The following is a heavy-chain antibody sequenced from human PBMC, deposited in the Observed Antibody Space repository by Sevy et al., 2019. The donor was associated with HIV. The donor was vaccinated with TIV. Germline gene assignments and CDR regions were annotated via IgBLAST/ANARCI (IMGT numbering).Heavy chain of an antibody. D-gene: IGHD1-1*01. V-gene: IGHV3-64D*06. Sequence: GGSLRLSCSASGFTFSSYAMHWVRQAPGKGLEYVSAISSNGGSTYYADSVKGRFTISRDNSKNTLYLQMSSLRAEDTAVYYCAREDSKNWRYFDYWGQGTLVTVSS. CDR3: AREDSKNWRYFDY. CDR1: GFTFSSYA. J-gene: IGHJ4*02. CDR2: ISSNGGST.